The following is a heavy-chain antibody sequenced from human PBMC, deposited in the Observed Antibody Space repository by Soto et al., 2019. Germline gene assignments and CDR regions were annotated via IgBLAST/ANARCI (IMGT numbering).Heavy chain of an antibody. D-gene: IGHD3-3*01. CDR1: GYRFSDYW. V-gene: IGHV5-10-1*04. CDR3: ENLDSTFGSVDVFDI. J-gene: IGHJ3*02. Sequence: PGESLKISCKGSGYRFSDYWISWVRQVPGKGLEWMGKIDPSDSFTTYSPSFQGRVTISVDKSINTAFLRWTGLKSSDTAMYYCENLDSTFGSVDVFDIWGQGTMVTVSS. CDR2: IDPSDSFT.